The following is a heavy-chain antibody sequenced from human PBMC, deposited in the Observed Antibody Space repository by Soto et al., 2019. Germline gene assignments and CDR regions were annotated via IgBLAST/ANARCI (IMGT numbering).Heavy chain of an antibody. CDR1: GGSISSYY. CDR2: IYYSGST. Sequence: PSETLSLTCTVSGGSISSYYWSWIRQPPGKGLEWIGYIYYSGSTNYNPSLKSRVTISVDTSKNQFSLKLSSVTAADTAVYYCARYCSGGSCYSGGFDYWGQRTLVTVSS. D-gene: IGHD2-15*01. J-gene: IGHJ4*02. V-gene: IGHV4-59*01. CDR3: ARYCSGGSCYSGGFDY.